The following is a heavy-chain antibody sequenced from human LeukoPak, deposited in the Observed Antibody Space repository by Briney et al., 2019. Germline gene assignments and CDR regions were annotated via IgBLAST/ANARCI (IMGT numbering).Heavy chain of an antibody. J-gene: IGHJ6*02. CDR3: ATGRGIAAAGFYYGMDV. V-gene: IGHV1-24*01. CDR2: FDPEDGET. D-gene: IGHD6-13*01. CDR1: GYTLTELS. Sequence: GASVKVSCKVSGYTLTELSMHWVRQAPGKGLEWMGRFDPEDGETIYAQKFQGRVTMTEDTSTDTAYMELSSLRSEDTAVYYCATGRGIAAAGFYYGMDVWGQGTTVTVSS.